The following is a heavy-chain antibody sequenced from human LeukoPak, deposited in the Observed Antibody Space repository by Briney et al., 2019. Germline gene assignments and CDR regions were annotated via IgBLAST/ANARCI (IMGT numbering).Heavy chain of an antibody. CDR2: ISSSGSTI. V-gene: IGHV3-11*01. Sequence: GGSLRLSCAASGFTFSDYYMSWIRQAPGKGLEWVSYISSSGSTIYYADSVKGRFTISRDNAKNSLYLQMNSLRAEDTAVYYRARPRYCSSTSCYTRDSSGWYALFGYWGQGTLVTVSS. CDR3: ARPRYCSSTSCYTRDSSGWYALFGY. J-gene: IGHJ4*02. CDR1: GFTFSDYY. D-gene: IGHD2-2*02.